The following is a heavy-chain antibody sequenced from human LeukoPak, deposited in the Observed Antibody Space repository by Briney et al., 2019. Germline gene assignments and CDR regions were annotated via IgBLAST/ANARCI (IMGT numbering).Heavy chain of an antibody. CDR1: GFTFSSYA. Sequence: GGSLILSCAASGFTFSSYAMSWVRQAPGKGLEWVSAITDSGAGTYYADSVKGRFTISRDNSKNTLYLQMNSLRAEDTAVYYCASRIVGAPGPFDYWGQGTLVTVSS. V-gene: IGHV3-23*01. CDR2: ITDSGAGT. CDR3: ASRIVGAPGPFDY. J-gene: IGHJ4*02. D-gene: IGHD1-26*01.